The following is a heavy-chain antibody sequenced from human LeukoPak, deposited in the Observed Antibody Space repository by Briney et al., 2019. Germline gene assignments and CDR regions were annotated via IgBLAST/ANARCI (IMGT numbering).Heavy chain of an antibody. D-gene: IGHD4-17*01. J-gene: IGHJ6*03. CDR2: ISASVDKT. CDR1: NFTFDVYA. V-gene: IGHV3-23*01. CDR3: AKDRDGDFYFYMDV. Sequence: GGSLRLSCAASNFTFDVYAMSWVRQAPGKGLEWISLISASVDKTYYADSVKRRFTVYRDNSSNTMYLQMDSLRAEDTAVYYCAKDRDGDFYFYMDVWGTGTTVIVSS.